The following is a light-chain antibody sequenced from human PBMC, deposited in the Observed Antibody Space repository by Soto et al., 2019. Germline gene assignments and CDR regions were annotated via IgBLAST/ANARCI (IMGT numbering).Light chain of an antibody. CDR2: EVT. CDR1: SSDVGGYNY. Sequence: QSVLTQPASVSGSPGQSITVSCTGTSSDVGGYNYVSWYQQHPGTAPKLMIYEVTNRPSGVSNRFSGSKSGTSATLGITGFQTGDEADYYCGSWDSSLSAYVFATGTKV. CDR3: GSWDSSLSAYV. J-gene: IGLJ1*01. V-gene: IGLV2-14*01.